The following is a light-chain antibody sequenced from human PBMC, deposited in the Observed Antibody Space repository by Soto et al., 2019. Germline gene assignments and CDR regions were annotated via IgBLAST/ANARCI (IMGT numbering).Light chain of an antibody. V-gene: IGKV1-5*01. CDR3: QQYNSYSPT. J-gene: IGKJ1*01. CDR1: QSISSW. Sequence: DIQMTQSPSTLSASVGDRVTITCRASQSISSWLAWYQQKQGKASNLLIYDASSLESGVPSRFSGSGSGTEFTLTISCLQPDDFATYYCQQYNSYSPTFGQGTKVDIK. CDR2: DAS.